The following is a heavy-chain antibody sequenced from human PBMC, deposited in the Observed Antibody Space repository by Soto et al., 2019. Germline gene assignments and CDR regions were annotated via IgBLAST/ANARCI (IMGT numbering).Heavy chain of an antibody. CDR1: GFTFSTYG. Sequence: EVQLLESGGGLVQPGGSLRLSCAASGFTFSTYGMTWVRQAPGKGLEWVSSISGGGGSTYYADSVKGRFTISRDNSRNTVYLQMNSLGAEDTALYYCAKGAHYHGSGSYFPLDYWGQGTLVTVSS. V-gene: IGHV3-23*01. CDR2: ISGGGGST. D-gene: IGHD3-10*01. J-gene: IGHJ4*02. CDR3: AKGAHYHGSGSYFPLDY.